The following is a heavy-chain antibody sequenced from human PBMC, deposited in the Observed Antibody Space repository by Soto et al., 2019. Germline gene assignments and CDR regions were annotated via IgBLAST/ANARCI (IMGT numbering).Heavy chain of an antibody. CDR3: ARALILTGYYIHDAFDI. D-gene: IGHD3-9*01. V-gene: IGHV4-30-2*01. J-gene: IGHJ3*02. CDR2: IYHSGST. CDR1: GGSISSGGYS. Sequence: PSETLSLTCAVSGGSISSGGYSWNWIRQPPGKGLEWIGYIYHSGSTLYNPSLKSRVTISVDTSKNQFSLKLSSVTAADTAVYYCARALILTGYYIHDAFDIWGEGTMVTVSS.